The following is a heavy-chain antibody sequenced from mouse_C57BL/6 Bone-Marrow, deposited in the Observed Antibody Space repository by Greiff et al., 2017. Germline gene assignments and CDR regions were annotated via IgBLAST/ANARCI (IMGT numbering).Heavy chain of an antibody. CDR3: ARVPGYFDY. Sequence: VKLQQSGPELVKPGASVKISCKASGYAFSSSWMNWVKQRPGKGLEWIGRIYPGDGDTNYNGKFKGKATLTADKSSSTAYMQLSSLTSEDSAVYFCARVPGYFDYWGQGTTLTVSS. D-gene: IGHD6-1*01. CDR1: GYAFSSSW. V-gene: IGHV1-82*01. CDR2: IYPGDGDT. J-gene: IGHJ2*01.